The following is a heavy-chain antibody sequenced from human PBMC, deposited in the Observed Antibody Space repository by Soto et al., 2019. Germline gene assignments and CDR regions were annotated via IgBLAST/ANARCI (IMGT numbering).Heavy chain of an antibody. V-gene: IGHV4-39*01. D-gene: IGHD6-25*01. CDR3: ARHHHLAAADTKRWFDA. J-gene: IGHJ5*01. CDR1: GGSISTSSYS. CDR2: TYYSGST. Sequence: QLQLQASGPGLVKPAETLSLSCTVSGGSISTSSYSWGWIRRPPGKGLEWIGSTYYSGSTYYNPSLKGRVTMSVDTSKGRFSLRLSSVTAADTAVYYCARHHHLAAADTKRWFDAWGPGTRVTVSS.